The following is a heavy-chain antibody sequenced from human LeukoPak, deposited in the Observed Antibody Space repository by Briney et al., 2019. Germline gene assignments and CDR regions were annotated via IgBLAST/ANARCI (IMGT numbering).Heavy chain of an antibody. D-gene: IGHD5-24*01. CDR3: TRGAPVGSSREFDY. V-gene: IGHV6-1*01. J-gene: IGHJ4*02. Sequence: SQTLSLTCDISRDSVSSNSAAWNWIRQSPLRGLEWLGRTYYRSKWYNDYAVSVKSRITINPDTSKNQFSLQLNSVTPEDTAVYYCTRGAPVGSSREFDYWGQGTLVTVSS. CDR1: RDSVSSNSAA. CDR2: TYYRSKWYN.